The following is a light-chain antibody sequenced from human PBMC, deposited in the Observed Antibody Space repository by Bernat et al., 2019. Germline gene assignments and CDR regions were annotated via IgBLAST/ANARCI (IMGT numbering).Light chain of an antibody. CDR2: CAS. Sequence: EIVLTQSPGTLSLSPGERATCSCRASQSVPNTYISWYPQKPGQAPRLVIYCASSRAIDTPDRFTGTGSATDFTLTISRLDPGDFAVYYWQEYGSSHQITFGGGTKVEN. CDR1: QSVPNTY. CDR3: QEYGSSHQIT. V-gene: IGKV3-20*01. J-gene: IGKJ4*01.